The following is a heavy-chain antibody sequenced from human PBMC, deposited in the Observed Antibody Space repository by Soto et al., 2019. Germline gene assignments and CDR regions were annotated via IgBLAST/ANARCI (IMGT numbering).Heavy chain of an antibody. D-gene: IGHD3-16*01. CDR1: GFNVMSYW. CDR3: ARDIGFDYVN. V-gene: IGHV3-7*01. CDR2: IKEDGSEI. Sequence: PGGSLRLSCAVSGFNVMSYWTGWVRQAPGKGLEWVASIKEDGSEIYYLQSVRGRFSISRDSAGNALHLTMNYLSAEDTGVYFCARDIGFDYVNWGQGTLVTVSS. J-gene: IGHJ4*02.